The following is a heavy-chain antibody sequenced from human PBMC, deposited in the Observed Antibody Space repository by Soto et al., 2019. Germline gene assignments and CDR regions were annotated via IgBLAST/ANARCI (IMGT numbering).Heavy chain of an antibody. CDR3: ARERGSWLRFFDF. D-gene: IGHD5-12*01. CDR1: GVSVSSGSYY. J-gene: IGHJ4*02. CDR2: IYNSKST. V-gene: IGHV4-61*01. Sequence: KPSETLSLTCTVSGVSVSSGSYYWYWIRQPPGKGLEWIGYIYNSKSTNYNPSLKSRVTISVDTSKNHFSLKLSSVTAADTAVYYCARERGSWLRFFDFWGLGTLVTVSS.